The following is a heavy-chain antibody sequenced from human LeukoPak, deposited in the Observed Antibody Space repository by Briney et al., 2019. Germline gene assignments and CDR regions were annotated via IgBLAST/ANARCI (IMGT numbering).Heavy chain of an antibody. J-gene: IGHJ6*03. D-gene: IGHD1-7*01. Sequence: SVKVSCKASGGTFRSYAISWVRQAPGQGLEWMGGIIPIFGTANYAQKFQGRVTITADESTSTAYMELSSLRSEDTAVYYCARDLDLTPYYYYMDVWGKGTTVTVS. CDR2: IIPIFGTA. CDR3: ARDLDLTPYYYYMDV. CDR1: GGTFRSYA. V-gene: IGHV1-69*13.